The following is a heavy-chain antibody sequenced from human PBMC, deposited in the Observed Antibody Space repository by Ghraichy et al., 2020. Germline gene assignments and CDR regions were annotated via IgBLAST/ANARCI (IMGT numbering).Heavy chain of an antibody. CDR3: ASSTTSYRSSGLNAFDI. J-gene: IGHJ3*02. CDR2: ISSSSIYI. Sequence: GGSLRLSCAASGFIFTSYSLNWVRQAPGKGLEWVSSISSSSIYIYYAESVQGRFTISRDNARNSLYLQMSSLRAEDTAVYYCASSTTSYRSSGLNAFDIWGQGTMVIVSS. CDR1: GFIFTSYS. V-gene: IGHV3-21*01. D-gene: IGHD2-2*01.